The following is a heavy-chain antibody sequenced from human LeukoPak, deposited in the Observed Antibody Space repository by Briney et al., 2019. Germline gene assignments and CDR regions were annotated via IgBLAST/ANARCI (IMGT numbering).Heavy chain of an antibody. V-gene: IGHV4-61*02. Sequence: PSQTLSLTCTVSGGFISSGSYYWSWIRQPAGKGLEWIGRIYTSGSTNYNPSLKSRVTISVDTSKNQFSLRLSSVTAADTAVYYCARVTGYMIEDYFDYWGQGTLVTVSS. J-gene: IGHJ4*02. CDR3: ARVTGYMIEDYFDY. CDR1: GGFISSGSYY. CDR2: IYTSGST. D-gene: IGHD3-22*01.